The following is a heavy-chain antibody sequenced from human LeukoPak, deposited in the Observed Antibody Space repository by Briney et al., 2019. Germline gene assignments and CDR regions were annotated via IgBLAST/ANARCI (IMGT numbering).Heavy chain of an antibody. J-gene: IGHJ4*02. CDR3: ARFLGYSYGYIYFDY. CDR1: GYSFTSYW. V-gene: IGHV5-51*01. CDR2: IYPGDSDT. D-gene: IGHD5-18*01. Sequence: GESLQISFKGSGYSFTSYWIGWVRQMPGKGQEWMGIIYPGDSDTRYSPSFQVHVTISAAKSISTAYLQWTSLKASDTAMYYCARFLGYSYGYIYFDYWGQGTLVTVSS.